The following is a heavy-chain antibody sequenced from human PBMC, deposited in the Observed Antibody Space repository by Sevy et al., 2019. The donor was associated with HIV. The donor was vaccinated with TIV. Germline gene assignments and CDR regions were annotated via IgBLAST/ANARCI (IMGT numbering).Heavy chain of an antibody. CDR1: GFNFSNYA. V-gene: IGHV3-23*01. CDR2: ISVGGKA. CDR3: AKRGDRAFDY. J-gene: IGHJ4*02. Sequence: GGSLRLSCAASGFNFSNYAMSWVRQGPGKGPEWVSAISVGGKAYYADSVKGRFTISRGNSRNTLYLQMNNLRVEDTAVYYCAKRGDRAFDYWGQGTLVTVSS. D-gene: IGHD3-3*01.